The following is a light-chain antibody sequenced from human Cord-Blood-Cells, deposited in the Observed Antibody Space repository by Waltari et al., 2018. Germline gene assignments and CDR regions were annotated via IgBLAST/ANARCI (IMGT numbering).Light chain of an antibody. Sequence: QSALTQPASVSGSPGQSLTLSCTGTSSDVGSYNLVSWYQQHPGKAPKLMIYEGSKRPSGVSNRFSGSKSGNTASLTISGLQAEDEADYYCCSYAGSSTFEVFGGGTKLTVL. CDR1: SSDVGSYNL. J-gene: IGLJ2*01. CDR2: EGS. CDR3: CSYAGSSTFEV. V-gene: IGLV2-23*03.